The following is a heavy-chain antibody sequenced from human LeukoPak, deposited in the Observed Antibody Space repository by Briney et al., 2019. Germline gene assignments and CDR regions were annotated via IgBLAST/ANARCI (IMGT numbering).Heavy chain of an antibody. CDR3: ARGAGSGNYQPSFDY. D-gene: IGHD3-10*01. V-gene: IGHV4-30-2*01. CDR2: IHHSGST. J-gene: IGHJ4*02. CDR1: GGSISSGGYS. Sequence: SQTLSLTCVVSGGSISSGGYSWSWIRQPPGQGLEWIGYIHHSGSTYYNPSLKIRVTISVDRSKNQFSLKLSSVTAADTAVYYCARGAGSGNYQPSFDYWGQGTLVTVSS.